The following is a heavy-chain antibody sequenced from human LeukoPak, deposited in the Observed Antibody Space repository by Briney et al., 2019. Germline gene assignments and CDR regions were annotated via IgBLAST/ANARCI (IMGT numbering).Heavy chain of an antibody. J-gene: IGHJ4*02. Sequence: EASVKVSCKASGYTFTGYYMHWVRQAPGQGLEWMGWINPNSGGTNYAQKFQGRVTMTRDTSISTAYMELSRLRSDDTAVYYCVRVLSRGVTPLGYWGQGTLVTVSS. D-gene: IGHD3-10*01. CDR3: VRVLSRGVTPLGY. CDR2: INPNSGGT. V-gene: IGHV1-2*02. CDR1: GYTFTGYY.